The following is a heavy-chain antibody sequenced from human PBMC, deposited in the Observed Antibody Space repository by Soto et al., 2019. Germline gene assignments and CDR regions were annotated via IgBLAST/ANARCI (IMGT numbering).Heavy chain of an antibody. J-gene: IGHJ6*02. V-gene: IGHV3-23*01. CDR1: GFTFSSYA. D-gene: IGHD6-13*01. CDR2: ISGSGGST. CDR3: AKALAGAGTDPDYYYYGMDV. Sequence: EVQLLESGGGLVQPGGSLRLSCAASGFTFSSYAMSWVRQAPGKGLEWVSAISGSGGSTYYADSVKGRFTISRDNSKNLLYLQMNSLGAEDTAVYYCAKALAGAGTDPDYYYYGMDVWGQGTTVTVSS.